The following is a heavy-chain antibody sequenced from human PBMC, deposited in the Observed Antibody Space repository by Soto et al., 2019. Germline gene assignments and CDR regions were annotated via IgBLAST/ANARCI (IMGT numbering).Heavy chain of an antibody. J-gene: IGHJ6*03. CDR3: ARGLKMLRVFGLKTYYYYYMDV. CDR2: MNPNSGDT. V-gene: IGHV1-8*01. D-gene: IGHD3-10*01. CDR1: GYTFTSYD. Sequence: QVHLVQSGAEVKKPGASVKGSCKASGYTFTSYDINWVRQVAGQGLEWMGWMNPNSGDTAYAQEFQGRVTMSRNTSISIAYMELSSLRPADTAVHYCARGLKMLRVFGLKTYYYYYMDVWGKGTTVTLSS.